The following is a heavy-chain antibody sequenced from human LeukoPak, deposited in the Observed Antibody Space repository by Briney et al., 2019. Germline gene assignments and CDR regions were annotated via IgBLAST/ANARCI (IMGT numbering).Heavy chain of an antibody. J-gene: IGHJ4*02. CDR2: IYHSGST. Sequence: SETLSLTCAVSGGSISSSNWWSWVRQPPGKGLEWIGEIYHSGSTNYNPSLESRVTLSIDTSKNQFSLKLSSVTAADTAVYYCARGGRKYCAGDCYTVDYWGQGTLVTVSS. V-gene: IGHV4-4*02. CDR3: ARGGRKYCAGDCYTVDY. D-gene: IGHD2-21*02. CDR1: GGSISSSNW.